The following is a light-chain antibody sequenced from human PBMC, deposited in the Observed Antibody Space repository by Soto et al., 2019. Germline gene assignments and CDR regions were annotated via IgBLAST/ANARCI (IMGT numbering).Light chain of an antibody. CDR2: DAF. CDR1: QSISSW. CDR3: QQYNSYWT. Sequence: DIQMTQSPSTLSASVGDRVTITCRASQSISSWLAWYQQKLGKAPKLLIYDAFSLESGVPSRFSGSGSGTEFTLTISSLQPDDFATYYCQQYNSYWTFGQGTKVEIK. V-gene: IGKV1-5*01. J-gene: IGKJ1*01.